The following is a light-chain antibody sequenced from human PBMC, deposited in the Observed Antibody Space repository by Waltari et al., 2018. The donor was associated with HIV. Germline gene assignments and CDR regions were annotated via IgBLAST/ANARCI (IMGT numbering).Light chain of an antibody. CDR2: SNN. CDR1: SSHIGSNT. Sequence: QSVLTKPPSASGTPGQRVTIPCSGRSSHIGSNTLNWYQQLPGTAPKLLIYSNNPRPSGVPDRFSGSKSGTSASLAISGLQSEDEADYYCAAWDDSLNGPVFGGGTKLTVL. CDR3: AAWDDSLNGPV. V-gene: IGLV1-44*01. J-gene: IGLJ2*01.